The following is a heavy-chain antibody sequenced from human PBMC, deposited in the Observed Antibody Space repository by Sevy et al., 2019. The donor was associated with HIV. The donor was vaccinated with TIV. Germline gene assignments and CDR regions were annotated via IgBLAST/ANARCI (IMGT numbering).Heavy chain of an antibody. CDR1: GVSVSSDTYY. CDR2: VYHTGST. Sequence: SETLSLTCAVSGVSVSSDTYYWSWIRQPPGKGLEWIGYVYHTGSTNYSPSFKSRVTISVDTSKNQFSLRLFSVAAADTAVYYCAMELYFFDKSRYYWDYWGQGALVTVSS. V-gene: IGHV4-61*01. CDR3: AMELYFFDKSRYYWDY. D-gene: IGHD3-22*01. J-gene: IGHJ4*02.